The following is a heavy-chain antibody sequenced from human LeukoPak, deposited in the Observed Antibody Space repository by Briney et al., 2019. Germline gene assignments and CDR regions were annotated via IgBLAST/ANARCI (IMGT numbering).Heavy chain of an antibody. D-gene: IGHD3-22*01. Sequence: TGGSLRLSCAASGFTFSSYEMNWVRQAPGKGLEWVSYISTSGSHIYYGNSVKGRFTISRDNAKNSLYLQMNSLRAEDTALYYCARRGFYDTSGYLFDHWGQGTLVTVSS. CDR1: GFTFSSYE. CDR2: ISTSGSHI. V-gene: IGHV3-48*03. J-gene: IGHJ4*02. CDR3: ARRGFYDTSGYLFDH.